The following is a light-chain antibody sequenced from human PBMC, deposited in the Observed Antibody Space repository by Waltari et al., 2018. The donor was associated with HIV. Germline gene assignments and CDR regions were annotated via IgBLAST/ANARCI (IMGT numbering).Light chain of an antibody. CDR1: QSISSY. Sequence: DIQMTQSPSSLSASVGDRVTITCRASQSISSYLNWYQQKPGKAPNLLIYGASSLQSGVPSRFSGSGSGTDFTLTISSLQPEDFVVYYCQQTYSPPNYTFGQGTKLEIK. CDR3: QQTYSPPNYT. J-gene: IGKJ2*01. CDR2: GAS. V-gene: IGKV1-39*01.